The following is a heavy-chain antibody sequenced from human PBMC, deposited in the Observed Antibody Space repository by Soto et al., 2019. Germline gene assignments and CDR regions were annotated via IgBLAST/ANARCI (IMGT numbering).Heavy chain of an antibody. D-gene: IGHD6-6*01. Sequence: SETLSLTCTVSGDSISTADYYWNWIRQPPGKGLEWIGYIYYSGNTYYIPSIKSRVTISVDTSKNQISLKLNSVTAAATAVYYCARGIYSTSSFFDSWGQGTLVTVSS. CDR2: IYYSGNT. V-gene: IGHV4-30-4*01. CDR3: ARGIYSTSSFFDS. J-gene: IGHJ4*02. CDR1: GDSISTADYY.